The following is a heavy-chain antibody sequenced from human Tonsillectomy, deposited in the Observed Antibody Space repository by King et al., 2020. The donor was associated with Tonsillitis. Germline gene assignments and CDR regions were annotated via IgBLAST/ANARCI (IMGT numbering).Heavy chain of an antibody. CDR2: ISYDVINK. CDR3: AAEWELLGTFDY. D-gene: IGHD1-26*01. CDR1: GFTFSTYG. Sequence: VQLVESGGGVVQPGRSLRLSCAASGFTFSTYGMHWVRQAPGKGLEWVAVISYDVINKYYADSVKGRFTISRDNSKNTLYLQMNSLRAEDTAVYYCAAEWELLGTFDYWGQGTLVTVSS. V-gene: IGHV3-30*03. J-gene: IGHJ4*02.